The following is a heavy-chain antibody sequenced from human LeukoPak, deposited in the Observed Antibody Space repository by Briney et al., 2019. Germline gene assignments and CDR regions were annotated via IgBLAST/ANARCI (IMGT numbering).Heavy chain of an antibody. Sequence: GGSPRLSCAASGFTFSDYYMSWIRQAPGKGLEWVSYISSSSSYTNYADSVKGRFTISRDNAKNSLYLQMNSLRAEDTAVYYCARDAATYYYDSSGYYYDYWGQGTLVTVSS. CDR1: GFTFSDYY. D-gene: IGHD3-22*01. CDR3: ARDAATYYYDSSGYYYDY. V-gene: IGHV3-11*06. J-gene: IGHJ4*02. CDR2: ISSSSSYT.